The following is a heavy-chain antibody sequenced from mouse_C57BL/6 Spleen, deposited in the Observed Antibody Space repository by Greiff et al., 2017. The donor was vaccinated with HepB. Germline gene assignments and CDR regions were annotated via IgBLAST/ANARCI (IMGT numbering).Heavy chain of an antibody. J-gene: IGHJ4*01. V-gene: IGHV1-64*01. CDR1: GYTFTSYW. CDR3: ARKNYSNYYAMDY. D-gene: IGHD2-5*01. Sequence: QVQLQQPGAELVKPGASVKLSCKASGYTFTSYWMHWVKQRPGQGLEWIGMIHPNSGSTNYNEKFKSKATLTVDKSSSTAYMQLSSLTSEDSAVYYCARKNYSNYYAMDYWGQGTSVTVSS. CDR2: IHPNSGST.